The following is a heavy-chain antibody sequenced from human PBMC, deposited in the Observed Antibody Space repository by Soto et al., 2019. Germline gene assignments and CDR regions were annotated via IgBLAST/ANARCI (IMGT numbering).Heavy chain of an antibody. D-gene: IGHD6-19*01. J-gene: IGHJ3*02. CDR3: ARGDSSGWYRGGIDI. V-gene: IGHV4-31*03. CDR1: GGSISSGAYY. CDR2: IYDSGIT. Sequence: QVQLQEPGPGLMKPSQTLSLTCTVSGGSISSGAYYWSWIRQNPGKGLEWIGYIYDSGITYYNSSLKSRVTMSVDTSKNQLSLKLSSVTAADTATYYCARGDSSGWYRGGIDIWGQGTMVTVSS.